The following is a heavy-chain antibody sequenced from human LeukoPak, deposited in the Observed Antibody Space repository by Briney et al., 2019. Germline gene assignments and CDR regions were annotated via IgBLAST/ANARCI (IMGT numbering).Heavy chain of an antibody. CDR2: IYYSGST. Sequence: SETLSLTCTVSGGSISSGGYYWSWIRQHPGKGLEWIGYIYYSGSTYYNPSLKSRVTISVDTSKNQFSLKLRSVTAADAAVYYCARALDSGGYSVNFDYWGQGTLVTVSS. CDR3: ARALDSGGYSVNFDY. D-gene: IGHD3-22*01. CDR1: GGSISSGGYY. J-gene: IGHJ4*02. V-gene: IGHV4-31*03.